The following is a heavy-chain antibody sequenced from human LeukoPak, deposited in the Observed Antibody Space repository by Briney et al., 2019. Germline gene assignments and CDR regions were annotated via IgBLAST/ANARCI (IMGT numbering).Heavy chain of an antibody. CDR3: ARPRQQWLIYDAFDI. J-gene: IGHJ3*02. Sequence: ASVKVSCKASGYTFTGYYMHWVRQAPGQGLEWMGWINPKSGGTNYAQKFQGRVTMTRDTSISTAYMELSRLRSEDTAVYYCARPRQQWLIYDAFDIWGQGTMVTVSS. CDR1: GYTFTGYY. D-gene: IGHD6-19*01. V-gene: IGHV1-2*02. CDR2: INPKSGGT.